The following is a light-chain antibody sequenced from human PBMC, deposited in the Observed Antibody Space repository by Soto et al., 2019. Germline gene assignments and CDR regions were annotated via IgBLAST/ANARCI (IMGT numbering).Light chain of an antibody. CDR1: QSVLYTSKNKNY. CDR3: QQYASIPPT. V-gene: IGKV4-1*01. CDR2: WAS. J-gene: IGKJ1*01. Sequence: VMTQSPDSLTVSLGETATINCRSSQSVLYTSKNKNYLAWYQQKPGQPPKLLIYWASTRESGVPDRFSGSGSGTDFTLTISSLQAEDVAVYYCQQYASIPPTFGQGTRVEIK.